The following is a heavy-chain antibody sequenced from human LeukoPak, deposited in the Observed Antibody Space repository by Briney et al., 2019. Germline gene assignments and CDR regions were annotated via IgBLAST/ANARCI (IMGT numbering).Heavy chain of an antibody. CDR1: GFTFSDYY. CDR3: ARFYYDSSGYLN. Sequence: PGGSLRLSCATSGFTFSDYYMSWIRQAPGKGLEWVSYISSSGSPIYYADSVKGRFTISRDNAKNSLYLQMNSLRAEDTAVYYCARFYYDSSGYLNWGQGTLVTVSS. V-gene: IGHV3-11*04. CDR2: ISSSGSPI. J-gene: IGHJ4*02. D-gene: IGHD3-22*01.